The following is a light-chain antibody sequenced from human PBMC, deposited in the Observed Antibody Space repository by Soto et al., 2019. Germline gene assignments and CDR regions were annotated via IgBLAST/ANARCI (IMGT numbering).Light chain of an antibody. CDR2: KIS. CDR3: MQGTHWPPL. J-gene: IGKJ2*01. CDR1: QSLVYSDGNTY. Sequence: DVVMTQSPLSLPVTLGQPASISCRSSQSLVYSDGNTYLNWFHQRTGQSPRRLIYKISNRDSGVPDRFSGSGSGTDFTLTISRVEAEDVGVYYCMQGTHWPPLFGQGTKLEIK. V-gene: IGKV2-30*01.